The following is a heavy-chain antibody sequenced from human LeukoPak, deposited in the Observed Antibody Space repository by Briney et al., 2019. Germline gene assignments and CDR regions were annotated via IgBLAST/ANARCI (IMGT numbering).Heavy chain of an antibody. Sequence: GASVKVSCKASGDTFTDYYIHWLRQAPGQGLEWVGGINPANGHTHYPQRFQGRVTTTRDTAISTGYMELNGLRSDDTAVYYCAMESLVPVPLKAFDYWGQGTLVTASS. CDR2: INPANGHT. CDR3: AMESLVPVPLKAFDY. CDR1: GDTFTDYY. D-gene: IGHD6-13*01. V-gene: IGHV1-2*02. J-gene: IGHJ4*02.